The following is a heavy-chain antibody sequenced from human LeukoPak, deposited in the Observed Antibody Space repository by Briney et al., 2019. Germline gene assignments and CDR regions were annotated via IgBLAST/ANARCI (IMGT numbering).Heavy chain of an antibody. Sequence: GGSLRLSCAASGFTFSSYAMSWVRQAPGKGLEWVSSISSSSSYIYYADSVKGRFTISRDNAKNSLYLQMNSLRAEDTAVYYCARVGGAQRDNYGDYIRYYFDYWGQGTLVTVSS. CDR3: ARVGGAQRDNYGDYIRYYFDY. J-gene: IGHJ4*02. CDR1: GFTFSSYA. CDR2: ISSSSSYI. V-gene: IGHV3-21*01. D-gene: IGHD4-17*01.